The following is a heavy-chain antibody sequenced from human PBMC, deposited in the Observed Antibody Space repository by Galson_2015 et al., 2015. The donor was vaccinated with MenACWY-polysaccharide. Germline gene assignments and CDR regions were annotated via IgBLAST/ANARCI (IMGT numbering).Heavy chain of an antibody. D-gene: IGHD1-7*01. V-gene: IGHV3-7*01. CDR2: DGSEE. J-gene: IGHJ2*01. Sequence: DGSEEYHVDSVKGRFAISRDNARNSLYLQMNSLRAEDTAVYFCARDTGVSRTDDWSFDLWGRGSQVTVSS. CDR3: ARDTGVSRTDDWSFDL.